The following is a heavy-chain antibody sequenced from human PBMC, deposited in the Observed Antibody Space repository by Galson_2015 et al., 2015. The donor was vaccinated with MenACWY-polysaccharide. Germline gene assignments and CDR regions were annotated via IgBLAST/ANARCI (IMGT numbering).Heavy chain of an antibody. J-gene: IGHJ5*02. CDR3: ARAVIRNNWFDP. D-gene: IGHD3-22*01. V-gene: IGHV4-38-2*01. CDR2: IFHSGTT. Sequence: TLSLTCAVSDYSIRSGYFWGWIRQPPGKGLEWIASIFHSGTTYYNPSLKSRVTISVDTSKNQFSLKLSSVTAEDTAVYYCARAVIRNNWFDPWGQGTLVTVSS. CDR1: DYSIRSGYF.